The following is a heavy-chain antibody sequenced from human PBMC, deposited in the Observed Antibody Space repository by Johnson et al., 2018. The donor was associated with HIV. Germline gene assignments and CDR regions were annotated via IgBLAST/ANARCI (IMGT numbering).Heavy chain of an antibody. D-gene: IGHD6-6*01. CDR3: AKDPYKYSSSSYAFDI. Sequence: QVQLVESGGGVVQPGRSLRLSCTASGFTFSSYGIHWVRQAPGKGLEWVAVIWYDGSNKYYADSVKGRFTISRDNSKNTLYLQMNSLRAEDTAVYYCAKDPYKYSSSSYAFDILGQGTMVTVSS. CDR2: IWYDGSNK. V-gene: IGHV3-33*06. J-gene: IGHJ3*02. CDR1: GFTFSSYG.